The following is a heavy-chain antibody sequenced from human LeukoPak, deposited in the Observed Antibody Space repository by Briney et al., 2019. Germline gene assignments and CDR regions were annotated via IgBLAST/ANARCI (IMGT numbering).Heavy chain of an antibody. V-gene: IGHV4-34*01. Sequence: SETLSLTCAVYGGSLSDNYWSWIRQPPGKGLEWIGEINHSGSTNYNPSLKSRVTISVDTSKNQFSLKLTSVTAADTAVYYCARVGSYAFDIWGQGTMVTVSS. CDR2: INHSGST. CDR1: GGSLSDNY. CDR3: ARVGSYAFDI. J-gene: IGHJ3*02.